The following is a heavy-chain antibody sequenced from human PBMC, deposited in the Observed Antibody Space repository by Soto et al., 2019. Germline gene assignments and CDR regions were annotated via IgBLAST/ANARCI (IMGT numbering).Heavy chain of an antibody. CDR3: ATPAEVVLSFDYGMDV. Sequence: SVKVSCKASGGTFSSYAISWVRQAPGQGLEWMGGIIPIFGTANYAQKFQGRVTITADESTSTAYMELSSLRSEDTAVYYCATPAEVVLSFDYGMDVWGQGTTVTVSS. CDR2: IIPIFGTA. J-gene: IGHJ6*02. CDR1: GGTFSSYA. D-gene: IGHD3-22*01. V-gene: IGHV1-69*13.